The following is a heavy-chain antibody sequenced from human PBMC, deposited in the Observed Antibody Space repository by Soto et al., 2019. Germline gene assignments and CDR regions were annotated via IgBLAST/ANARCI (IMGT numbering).Heavy chain of an antibody. CDR2: IIPIFGTA. D-gene: IGHD2-15*01. CDR1: GGTFSSYA. J-gene: IGHJ6*02. V-gene: IGHV1-69*12. Sequence: QVQLVQSGAEVKKPGSSVKVSCKASGGTFSSYAISWVRQAPGQGLEWMGGIIPIFGTANYAQKFQGRVTITADESTSTAYMELSSLRSEDTAVHYCARHSCCSTPNYYYGMDVWGQGTTVTVSS. CDR3: ARHSCCSTPNYYYGMDV.